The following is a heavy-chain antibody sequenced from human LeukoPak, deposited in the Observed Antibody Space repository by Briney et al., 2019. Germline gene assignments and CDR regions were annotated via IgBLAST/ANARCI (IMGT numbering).Heavy chain of an antibody. D-gene: IGHD6-13*01. Sequence: PSETLSLTCTVSGGSISSYYWSWIRQPPGKGLEWIGEINPSGSTDYNPSLKSRVTISVDTSKNQFSLKLSSVTAADTAVYYCARGLRSTYSYYFDYWGQGTLVTVSS. V-gene: IGHV4-34*01. J-gene: IGHJ4*02. CDR1: GGSISSYY. CDR3: ARGLRSTYSYYFDY. CDR2: INPSGST.